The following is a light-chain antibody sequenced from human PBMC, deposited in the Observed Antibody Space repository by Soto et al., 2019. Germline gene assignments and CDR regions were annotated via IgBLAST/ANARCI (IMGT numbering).Light chain of an antibody. CDR3: TSYGGSNIWV. J-gene: IGLJ3*02. Sequence: QSALTQPPSASGSPGQSVTIYCTGTSSDVGAYKYVSWYQQYPGKAPKLMIYEVSKRPSGVPDRFSGSKSGNTASLTVSGLQAEDEADYYCTSYGGSNIWVCGGGTKLTVL. CDR1: SSDVGAYKY. CDR2: EVS. V-gene: IGLV2-8*01.